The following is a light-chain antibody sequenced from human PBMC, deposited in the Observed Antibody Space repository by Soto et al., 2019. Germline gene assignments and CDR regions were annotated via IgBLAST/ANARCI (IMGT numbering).Light chain of an antibody. V-gene: IGKV3-15*01. CDR3: QQYNIWPRA. CDR1: QSVSSN. CDR2: GAS. Sequence: EIVMTQSPATLSVSSGESATLSCSDSQSVSSNLAWYQQKPGQAPRVLIHGASTRATGIPARFSGSGSGTEFTLTISSLQSEDFAVYYCQQYNIWPRAFGQGTKVDI. J-gene: IGKJ1*01.